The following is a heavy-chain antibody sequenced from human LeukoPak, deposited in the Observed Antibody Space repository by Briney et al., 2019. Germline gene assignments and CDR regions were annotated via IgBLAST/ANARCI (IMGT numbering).Heavy chain of an antibody. D-gene: IGHD1-26*01. CDR1: GYTFTGYY. J-gene: IGHJ4*02. V-gene: IGHV1-2*02. CDR3: ARGSRGSYPYYFDY. Sequence: ASVKVSCKASGYTFTGYYMHWARQAPGQGLERMGWINPNSGGTNYAQKFQGRVTMTRDTSISTAYMELSRLRSDDTAVYYCARGSRGSYPYYFDYWGQGTLVTVSS. CDR2: INPNSGGT.